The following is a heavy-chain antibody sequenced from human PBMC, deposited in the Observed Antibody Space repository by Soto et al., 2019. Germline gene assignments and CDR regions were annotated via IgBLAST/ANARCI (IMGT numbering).Heavy chain of an antibody. D-gene: IGHD3-22*01. V-gene: IGHV1-18*01. CDR3: ARDSPFYYDSSALGY. Sequence: ASVNVSCKASGYTFTSYGISWVRQAPGQGLEWMGWISAYNGNTNYAQKLQGRVTMTTDTSTSTAYMELRSLRSDDTAVYYCARDSPFYYDSSALGYWGQGTLVTVSS. J-gene: IGHJ4*02. CDR2: ISAYNGNT. CDR1: GYTFTSYG.